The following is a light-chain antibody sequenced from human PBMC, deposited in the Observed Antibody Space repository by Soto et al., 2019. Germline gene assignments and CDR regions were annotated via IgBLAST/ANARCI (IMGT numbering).Light chain of an antibody. CDR2: GSS. CDR3: QQYNNWPLT. CDR1: QSVTST. Sequence: EIVMTQSPATLSVSPGEKPTLSSRPIQSVTSTLAWYQQKPGQAPRLLIYGSSTRATGIPARFSGSGSGTDFTLTISSLQSEDFAVYYCQQYNNWPLTFGGGTRVEIK. J-gene: IGKJ4*01. V-gene: IGKV3-15*01.